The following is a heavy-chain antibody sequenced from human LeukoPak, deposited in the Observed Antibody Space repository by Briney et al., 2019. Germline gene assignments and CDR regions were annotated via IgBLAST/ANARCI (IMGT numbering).Heavy chain of an antibody. Sequence: SETLSLTCTVSGDSISSGAYYWSWIRQPPGKGLEWIGYFYGSGSASYNPSLKSRVTISVDTSKNQFSLKLSSVTAADTAVYYCARVGGSGSPQMYNWFDPWGQGTLVTVSS. CDR3: ARVGGSGSPQMYNWFDP. D-gene: IGHD3-10*01. CDR2: FYGSGSA. V-gene: IGHV4-31*03. J-gene: IGHJ5*02. CDR1: GDSISSGAYY.